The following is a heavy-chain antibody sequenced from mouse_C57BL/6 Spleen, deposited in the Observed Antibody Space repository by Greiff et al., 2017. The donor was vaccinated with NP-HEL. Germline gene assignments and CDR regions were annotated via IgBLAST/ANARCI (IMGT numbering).Heavy chain of an antibody. J-gene: IGHJ4*01. CDR2: IYPRSGNT. CDR1: GYTFTSYG. Sequence: QVQLQQSGAELARPGASVKLSCKASGYTFTSYGISWVKQRTGQGLEWIGEIYPRSGNTYYNEKFKGKATLTADKSSSTAYMELRSLTSEDSAVYFCARSEDVNYYAMDYWGQGTSVTVSS. CDR3: ARSEDVNYYAMDY. V-gene: IGHV1-81*01.